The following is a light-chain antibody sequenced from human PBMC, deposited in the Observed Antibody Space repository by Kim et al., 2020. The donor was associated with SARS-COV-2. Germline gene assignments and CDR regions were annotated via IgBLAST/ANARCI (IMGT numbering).Light chain of an antibody. Sequence: PGERVTLSCRASQTVNTYVAWYQQKPGQAPRLLIYGASFRATGIPARFSGSGSGTEFTLTISILRSEDFAVYYCQQYSNWPPALTFGGGTKVDIK. CDR3: QQYSNWPPALT. CDR1: QTVNTY. V-gene: IGKV3D-15*03. J-gene: IGKJ4*01. CDR2: GAS.